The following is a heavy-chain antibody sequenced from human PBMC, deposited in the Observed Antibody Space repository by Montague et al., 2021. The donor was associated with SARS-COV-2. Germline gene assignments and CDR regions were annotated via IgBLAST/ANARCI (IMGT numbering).Heavy chain of an antibody. Sequence: SETLSPTCAVYGGSFSGYYWSWIRQPPGKGLEWIGEINHSGSTNYNPSRKGRVTISVDTSKNQFSLKLSSVTAADTAVYYCARGSKKISKRWLQFDDAFDIWGQGTMVTVSS. J-gene: IGHJ3*02. V-gene: IGHV4-34*01. CDR1: GGSFSGYY. CDR3: ARGSKKISKRWLQFDDAFDI. D-gene: IGHD5-24*01. CDR2: INHSGST.